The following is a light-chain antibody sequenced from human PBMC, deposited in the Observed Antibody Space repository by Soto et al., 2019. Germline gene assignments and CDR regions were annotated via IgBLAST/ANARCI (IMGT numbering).Light chain of an antibody. Sequence: QSALTQPASVSGSPGQSITISCTGTSSDVGGYNYVSWYQQHPGKAPKLIIFDVNNRPSGISNRFSGSKSGNTASLTISGLQAEDEADYYCCSYTSSGTFLFGGGTKLTVL. J-gene: IGLJ2*01. V-gene: IGLV2-14*03. CDR1: SSDVGGYNY. CDR2: DVN. CDR3: CSYTSSGTFL.